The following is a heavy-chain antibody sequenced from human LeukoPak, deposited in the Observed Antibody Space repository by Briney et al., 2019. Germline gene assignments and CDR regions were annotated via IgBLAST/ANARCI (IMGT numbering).Heavy chain of an antibody. Sequence: GGSLRLSCAASGFTFSTYWMSWVRQAPGKGLEWVGRIKSKTDGGTTDYAAPVKGRFTISRDDSKNTLYLQMNSLKTEDTAVYYCTLGYYGSGSYLQHTYYFDYWGQGTLVTVSS. CDR1: GFTFSTYW. CDR3: TLGYYGSGSYLQHTYYFDY. V-gene: IGHV3-15*01. J-gene: IGHJ4*02. CDR2: IKSKTDGGTT. D-gene: IGHD3-10*01.